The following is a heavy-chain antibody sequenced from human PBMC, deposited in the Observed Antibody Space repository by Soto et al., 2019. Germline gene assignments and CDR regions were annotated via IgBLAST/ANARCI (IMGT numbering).Heavy chain of an antibody. J-gene: IGHJ3*02. CDR3: TRENIENSDGLYDAFDI. CDR1: GYTFTDYY. V-gene: IGHV1-2*02. CDR2: MNPKSGGA. Sequence: VASVKVSCKTSGYTFTDYYTHWVRQAPGQGLEWMGWMNPKSGGAYFAQKFQGRVTLTRDTSIGTVYIEVNSLTSDDTAVYFCTRENIENSDGLYDAFDIWGQGTTVTVSS. D-gene: IGHD5-18*01.